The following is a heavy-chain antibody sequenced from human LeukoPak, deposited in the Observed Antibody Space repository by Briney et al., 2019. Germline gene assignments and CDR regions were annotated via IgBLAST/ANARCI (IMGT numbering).Heavy chain of an antibody. CDR2: IHYSGST. V-gene: IGHV4-59*01. J-gene: IGHJ2*01. Sequence: SETLSLTCTVSGGSITSYYWSWIRQPPGKGLEWIGYIHYSGSTNYNPSLKSGVTISVDTSKNQFSLKLSSVTAADTAVYYCARRRLAARPWYFDLWGCGTLVTVSS. CDR3: ARRRLAARPWYFDL. CDR1: GGSITSYY. D-gene: IGHD6-6*01.